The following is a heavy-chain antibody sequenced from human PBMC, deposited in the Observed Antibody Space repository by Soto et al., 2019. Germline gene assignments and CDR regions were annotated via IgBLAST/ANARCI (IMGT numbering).Heavy chain of an antibody. CDR1: GGPISSSSFY. CDR3: ARVVGYCSGGSCYSSSHFDY. CDR2: IYYSGST. D-gene: IGHD2-15*01. Sequence: PSETLSLTCTVSGGPISSSSFYWGWIRQPPGKGLEWIGNIYYSGSTYYNPSLKSRVTISVDTSKNQFSLKLSSVTAADTVVYYCARVVGYCSGGSCYSSSHFDYWGQGTLVTVS. V-gene: IGHV4-39*01. J-gene: IGHJ4*02.